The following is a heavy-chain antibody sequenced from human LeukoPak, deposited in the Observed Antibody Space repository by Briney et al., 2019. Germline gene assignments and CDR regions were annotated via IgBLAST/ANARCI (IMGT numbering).Heavy chain of an antibody. CDR3: AREVRRSWSS. V-gene: IGHV3-21*06. CDR1: GFTFNTYS. D-gene: IGHD6-13*01. CDR2: IDSSGGYM. J-gene: IGHJ5*02. Sequence: PGGSLRLSCEASGFTFNTYSMNWARQAPGKGLEWVSSIDSSGGYMFYADSVKGRFIISRDNAKDSLYLQMNSLRVEDTAVYYCAREVRRSWSSWGQGTLVTVSS.